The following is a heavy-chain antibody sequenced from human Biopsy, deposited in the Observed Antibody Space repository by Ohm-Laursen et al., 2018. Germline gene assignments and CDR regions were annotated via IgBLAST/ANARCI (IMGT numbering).Heavy chain of an antibody. D-gene: IGHD5/OR15-5a*01. V-gene: IGHV1-2*05. CDR1: GYDFLDFH. Sequence: SVKVSCKASGYDFLDFHIHWVRQVPGQGLEWIGHINPHAGVTKYAQKFLDRITMTGDTSISTAYMDLSRLTSADTGIYYCARPSGGVSTIGFDPWGQGTLVIVSS. CDR3: ARPSGGVSTIGFDP. J-gene: IGHJ5*02. CDR2: INPHAGVT.